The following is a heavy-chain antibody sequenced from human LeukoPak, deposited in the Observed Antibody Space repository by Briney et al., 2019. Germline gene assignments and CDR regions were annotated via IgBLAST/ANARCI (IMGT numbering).Heavy chain of an antibody. CDR3: AKCLTTTKRDPRYSFDH. CDR1: GFTFSSYG. V-gene: IGHV3-30*02. Sequence: GGSLRLSCAASGFTFSSYGMHWVRQAPGKGLEWVTFIRYDGSDKYYADSVKGRFTISRDNSKNTLYLQMNSLRAEDTAVYYCAKCLTTTKRDPRYSFDHWGQGNLVTGS. CDR2: IRYDGSDK. D-gene: IGHD1-1*01. J-gene: IGHJ4*02.